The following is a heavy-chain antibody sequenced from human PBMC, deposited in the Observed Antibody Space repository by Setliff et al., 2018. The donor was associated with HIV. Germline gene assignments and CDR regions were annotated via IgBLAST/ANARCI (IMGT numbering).Heavy chain of an antibody. Sequence: ASVKVSCKASGYTFISYGISWVRQAPGQGLEWMGWISAYNGNTNYAQKLQARVTMTTDTSTSTAYMELRSLRSDDTAVYYCATSRRIYYYSYMDVWGKGTTVTVSS. D-gene: IGHD2-2*01. CDR3: ATSRRIYYYSYMDV. CDR1: GYTFISYG. V-gene: IGHV1-18*01. J-gene: IGHJ6*03. CDR2: ISAYNGNT.